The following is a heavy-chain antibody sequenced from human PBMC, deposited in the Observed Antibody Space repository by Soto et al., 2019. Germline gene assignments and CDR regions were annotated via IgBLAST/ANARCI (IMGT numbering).Heavy chain of an antibody. Sequence: GASVKVSCKASGGTFSSYAISWVRQAPGQGLEWMGGIIPIFGTANYAQKFQGRVTITADESTSTAYMELSSLRSEDTAVYYCARDRDDYNLYYYYGMDVWGQGTTVTVSS. D-gene: IGHD4-4*01. CDR3: ARDRDDYNLYYYYGMDV. J-gene: IGHJ6*02. V-gene: IGHV1-69*13. CDR2: IIPIFGTA. CDR1: GGTFSSYA.